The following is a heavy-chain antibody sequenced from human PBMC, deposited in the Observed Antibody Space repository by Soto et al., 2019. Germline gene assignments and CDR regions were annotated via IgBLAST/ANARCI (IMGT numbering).Heavy chain of an antibody. Sequence: QVQLLQSGPEVRKPGTSVKVSCKASGFNFVDHGFSWVRQAPGHALEWMGGISVYNGNIDYAEKSQGRVSMTTDTCTDTAYMELGSLRAGETAVVFRVRARAATVVRFECCVQGTVVSVSS. V-gene: IGHV1-18*04. CDR2: ISVYNGNI. CDR1: GFNFVDHG. CDR3: VRARAATVVRFEC. J-gene: IGHJ4*02. D-gene: IGHD2-15*01.